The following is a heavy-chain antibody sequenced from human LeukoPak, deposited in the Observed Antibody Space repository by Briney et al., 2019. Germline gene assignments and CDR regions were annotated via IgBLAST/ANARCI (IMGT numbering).Heavy chain of an antibody. J-gene: IGHJ4*02. CDR1: GFTFSSYN. V-gene: IGHV3-21*01. Sequence: GGSLRLSCAASGFTFSSYNMNWVRQAPGKGLEWVSSISSSSSYIYYAVSVKGRFTISRDNAKNSLYLQMNSLRAEDTAVYYCARDRASCFANWGQGTLVTVSS. CDR2: ISSSSSYI. CDR3: ARDRASCFAN. D-gene: IGHD2-2*01.